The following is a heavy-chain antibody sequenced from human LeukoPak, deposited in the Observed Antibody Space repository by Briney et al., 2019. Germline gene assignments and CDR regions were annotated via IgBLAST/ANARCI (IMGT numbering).Heavy chain of an antibody. D-gene: IGHD3-3*01. J-gene: IGHJ4*02. CDR1: GFTLSIYA. V-gene: IGHV3-23*01. Sequence: GGSLRLSCAASGFTLSIYAMSWVRQTPGKGLEWVSTISGSGTSTYYADSVKGRFTVSRDNSKNTLHLQMKSLSAADTAVYYCAQIPFRSGDYHFDYWGQGTLLTVSS. CDR2: ISGSGTST. CDR3: AQIPFRSGDYHFDY.